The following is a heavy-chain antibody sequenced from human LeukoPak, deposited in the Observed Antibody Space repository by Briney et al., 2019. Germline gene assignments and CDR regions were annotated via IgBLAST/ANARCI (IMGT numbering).Heavy chain of an antibody. CDR3: ASPYGSGIYYVDY. Sequence: SVKVSCKASGGTFSSYAISWVRQAPGQGLEWMGRIIPIFGIANYAQKFQGRVTITADKSTSTAYMELSSLRSEDTAVYYCASPYGSGIYYVDYWGQGTLVTVSS. CDR2: IIPIFGIA. D-gene: IGHD3-10*01. J-gene: IGHJ4*02. CDR1: GGTFSSYA. V-gene: IGHV1-69*04.